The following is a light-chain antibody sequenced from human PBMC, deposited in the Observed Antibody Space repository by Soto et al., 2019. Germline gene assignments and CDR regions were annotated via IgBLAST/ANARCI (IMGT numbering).Light chain of an antibody. CDR3: SSYTSTSAVL. Sequence: QSALTQPASVSGSPGQSITISCTGTSSDVGGFHFVSWYQQHPGKAPKLMISDVTNRPSGVSNRFSGSKSGNTASLTISGLHAEDEADYYCSSYTSTSAVLFGGGTQLTVL. J-gene: IGLJ7*01. CDR2: DVT. CDR1: SSDVGGFHF. V-gene: IGLV2-14*01.